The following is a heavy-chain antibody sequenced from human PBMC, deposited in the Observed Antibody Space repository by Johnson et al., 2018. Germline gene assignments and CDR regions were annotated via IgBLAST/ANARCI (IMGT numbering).Heavy chain of an antibody. J-gene: IGHJ4*02. V-gene: IGHV3-23*04. CDR2: ISGSGSST. CDR3: AKGRNWMLRGVHQHLDS. D-gene: IGHD3-10*01. CDR1: EFTFSTYA. Sequence: QLVESGGGLIQPXGSLRLSXAASEFTFSTYAMSWVRQAPGKGLEWVSVISGSGSSTYYADSVKGRFTITSDNSKTTVKLQMNSLRVEDTAVYYCAKGRNWMLRGVHQHLDSWGQGTLVTVSS.